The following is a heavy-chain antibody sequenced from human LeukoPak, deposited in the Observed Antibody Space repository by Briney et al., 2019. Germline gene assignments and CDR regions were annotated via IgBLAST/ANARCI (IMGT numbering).Heavy chain of an antibody. J-gene: IGHJ3*02. CDR3: ARDPSTMIEGDLVVDI. CDR2: ISAYNGNT. V-gene: IGHV1-18*01. CDR1: GYTFTSYG. D-gene: IGHD3-22*01. Sequence: ASVKVSCKASGYTFTSYGISWVRQAPGQGLEWMGWISAYNGNTNYAQKLQGRVTMTTDTSTSTAYMELRSLRSDDTAVYYCARDPSTMIEGDLVVDIWGQGTMVTVSS.